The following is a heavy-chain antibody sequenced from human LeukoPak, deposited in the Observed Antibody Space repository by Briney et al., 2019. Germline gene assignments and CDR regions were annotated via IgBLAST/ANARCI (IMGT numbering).Heavy chain of an antibody. Sequence: SVKVSCKASGGTFSSYAISWVRQAPGQGLEWMGGIIPIFGTANYAQKFQGRVTITTDESTSTAYMELSSLRSDDTAVYYCARLLYYYDSSGPDAFDSWGQGTMATVSS. J-gene: IGHJ3*02. CDR3: ARLLYYYDSSGPDAFDS. V-gene: IGHV1-69*05. CDR1: GGTFSSYA. CDR2: IIPIFGTA. D-gene: IGHD3-22*01.